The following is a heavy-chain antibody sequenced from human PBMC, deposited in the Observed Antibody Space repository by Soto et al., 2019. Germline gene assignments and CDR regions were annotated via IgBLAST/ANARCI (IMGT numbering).Heavy chain of an antibody. V-gene: IGHV3-33*06. CDR1: GFTFSSYG. D-gene: IGHD3-22*01. Sequence: PGGSLRRSCAASGFTFSSYGMHWVRQAPGKWLEWVAVIWYDGSNKYYAYSVKGRFTISRDNSKNTLYLQMNSLRAEDTAVSYFAKDRYYDSSGCYRPLEYWGHGSLVNVSS. CDR3: AKDRYYDSSGCYRPLEY. CDR2: IWYDGSNK. J-gene: IGHJ4*01.